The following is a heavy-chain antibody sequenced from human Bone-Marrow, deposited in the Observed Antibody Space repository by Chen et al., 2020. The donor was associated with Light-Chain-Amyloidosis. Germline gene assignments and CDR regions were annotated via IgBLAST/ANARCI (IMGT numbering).Heavy chain of an antibody. CDR2: FDPEDGER. CDR1: GYSLTEVS. J-gene: IGHJ4*02. D-gene: IGHD1-26*01. V-gene: IGHV1-24*01. CDR3: ATPWSSGAAFDY. Sequence: QVQLEQSGAEVKKPGASVKVSCKVSGYSLTEVSMHWVRQGPGKGLEWMGSFDPEDGERIYAQKFQGRVTMTEDTSTDTAYMELSSLRSEDTAVYYCATPWSSGAAFDYWGQGTLVTVSS.